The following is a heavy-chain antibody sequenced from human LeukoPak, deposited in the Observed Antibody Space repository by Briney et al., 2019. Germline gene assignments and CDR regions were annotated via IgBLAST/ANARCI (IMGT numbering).Heavy chain of an antibody. CDR1: GGSISSSSYY. J-gene: IGHJ4*02. CDR2: IYYSGST. D-gene: IGHD2-15*01. V-gene: IGHV4-39*01. Sequence: SETLSLTCTVSGGSISSSSYYWGWIRQPPGTGLEWIGSIYYSGSTYYNPSLKSRVTISVDTSKNQFSLKLSSVTAADTAVYYCAREDCSGGSCYSGPFDYWGQGTLVTVSS. CDR3: AREDCSGGSCYSGPFDY.